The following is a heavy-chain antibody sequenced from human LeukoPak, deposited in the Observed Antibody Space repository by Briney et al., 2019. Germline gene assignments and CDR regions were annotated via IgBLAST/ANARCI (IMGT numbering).Heavy chain of an antibody. CDR1: GGTFSSYA. D-gene: IGHD3-16*02. J-gene: IGHJ3*02. Sequence: ASVKVSCKASGGTFSSYAISWVGQASGQGLEGRGGIIPIFGTANYAQKFQGRVTITADESTSTAYMELSSLRSEDTAVYYCARGKFNDYVWGSYRYDAFDIWGQGTMVTVSS. V-gene: IGHV1-69*13. CDR2: IIPIFGTA. CDR3: ARGKFNDYVWGSYRYDAFDI.